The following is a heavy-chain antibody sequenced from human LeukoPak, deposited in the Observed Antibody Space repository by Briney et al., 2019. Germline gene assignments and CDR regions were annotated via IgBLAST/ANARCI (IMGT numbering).Heavy chain of an antibody. J-gene: IGHJ6*02. CDR1: GGTFSSYA. CDR2: IIPIFGTA. Sequence: ASVKVSCKASGGTFSSYAISWVRQAPGQGLEWMGGIIPIFGTANYAQKFQGRVTITADESTSTAYMELSSLRSEDTAVYYCARDGRFLEWLSAANTYYYYGMDVWGQGTTVTVSS. CDR3: ARDGRFLEWLSAANTYYYYGMDV. D-gene: IGHD3-3*01. V-gene: IGHV1-69*13.